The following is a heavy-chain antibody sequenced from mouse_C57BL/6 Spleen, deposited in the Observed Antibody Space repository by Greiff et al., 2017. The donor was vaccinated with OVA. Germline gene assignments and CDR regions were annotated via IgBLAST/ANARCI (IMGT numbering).Heavy chain of an antibody. D-gene: IGHD3-1*01. CDR3: ARSWDRAWFAY. V-gene: IGHV1-54*01. CDR2: INPGSGGT. Sequence: VQLQQSGAELVRPGTSVKVSCKASGYAFTNYLIAWVQQRPGQGLEWIGVINPGSGGTNYNEKFKGKATLTADKSSSTAYMQLSSLTSEDSAVYFCARSWDRAWFAYWGQGTLVTVSA. CDR1: GYAFTNYL. J-gene: IGHJ3*01.